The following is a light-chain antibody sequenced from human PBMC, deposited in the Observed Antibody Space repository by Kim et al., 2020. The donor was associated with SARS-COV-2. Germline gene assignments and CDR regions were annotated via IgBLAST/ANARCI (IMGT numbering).Light chain of an antibody. CDR2: ATS. J-gene: IGKJ4*01. CDR3: QHYGDSLFT. CDR1: QRISSTS. Sequence: PGERATLACRASQRISSTSVSWYQQKPGQAPRLLLYATSDRATRIPDRFSGSGSGTDFTLTIARLEPEDFAVYYCQHYGDSLFTFGGGTRVEIK. V-gene: IGKV3-20*01.